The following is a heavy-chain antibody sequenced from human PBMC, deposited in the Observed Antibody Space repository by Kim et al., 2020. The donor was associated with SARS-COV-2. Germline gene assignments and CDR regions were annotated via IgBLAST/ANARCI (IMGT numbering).Heavy chain of an antibody. J-gene: IGHJ4*02. D-gene: IGHD2-15*01. V-gene: IGHV3-48*02. CDR3: AREGRSSGSVDY. Sequence: YAGSVKGRYTIGRDNARNALYLRMSSVRDEETVVEYCAREGRSSGSVDYWGQGTLVTVSS.